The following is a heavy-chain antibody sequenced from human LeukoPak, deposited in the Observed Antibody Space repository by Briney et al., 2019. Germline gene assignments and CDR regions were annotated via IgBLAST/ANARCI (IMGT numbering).Heavy chain of an antibody. CDR1: GASISAFH. J-gene: IGHJ4*02. V-gene: IGHV4-4*07. CDR3: ARKDGDY. Sequence: PSETLSLTCTVSGASISAFHWTWFRQPAGKGLEWIGLIYSSGSTLFNPSLKNRVAMSVDLTKNQLSLKLTSVTAADTAMYYCARKDGDYWGRGTLVTVSS. CDR2: IYSSGST.